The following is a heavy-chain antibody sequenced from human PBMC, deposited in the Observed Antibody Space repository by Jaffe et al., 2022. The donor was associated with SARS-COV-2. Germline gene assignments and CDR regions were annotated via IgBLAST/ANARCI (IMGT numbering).Heavy chain of an antibody. V-gene: IGHV4-4*07. CDR1: GGSISSYY. Sequence: QVQLQESGPGLVKPSETLSLTCTVSGGSISSYYWSWIRQPAGKGLEWIGRIYTSGSTNYNPSLKSRVTMSVDTSKNQFSLKLSSVTAADTAVYYCARDGQYYYDSSGYELPGNPFDPWGQGTLVTVSS. J-gene: IGHJ5*02. D-gene: IGHD3-22*01. CDR3: ARDGQYYYDSSGYELPGNPFDP. CDR2: IYTSGST.